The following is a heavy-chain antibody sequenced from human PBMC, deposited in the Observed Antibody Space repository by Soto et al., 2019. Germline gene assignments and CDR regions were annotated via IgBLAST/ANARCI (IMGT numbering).Heavy chain of an antibody. Sequence: PSETLSLTCAIYGGSFSGYYWSWIRQPPGKGLEWIGEINHSGSTNYNPSLKSRVTISVDTSKNQLSLKLSSVTAADTAVYYCATRGYSNYVRYFDYWGQGTLVTVSS. CDR3: ATRGYSNYVRYFDY. J-gene: IGHJ4*02. D-gene: IGHD4-4*01. CDR2: INHSGST. CDR1: GGSFSGYY. V-gene: IGHV4-34*01.